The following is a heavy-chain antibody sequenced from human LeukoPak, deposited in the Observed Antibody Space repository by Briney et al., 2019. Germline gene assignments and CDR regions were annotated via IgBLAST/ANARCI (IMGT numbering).Heavy chain of an antibody. CDR3: TSHTGTGDAFRPFHI. CDR2: INSRSSTI. CDR1: GFTFSDYS. V-gene: IGHV3-48*04. D-gene: IGHD2-21*02. Sequence: PGGSLRLSCAASGFTFSDYSMNWVRQAPGKGLEWVSFINSRSSTIYYADSVKGRFTISRDNAKNSLYLQMNSLRAEDTAVYYCTSHTGTGDAFRPFHIWGQGTMVTVSS. J-gene: IGHJ3*02.